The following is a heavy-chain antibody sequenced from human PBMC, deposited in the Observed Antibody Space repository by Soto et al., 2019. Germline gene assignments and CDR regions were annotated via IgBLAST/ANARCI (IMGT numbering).Heavy chain of an antibody. J-gene: IGHJ6*04. CDR1: GFTVSSKY. D-gene: IGHD2-15*01. CDR2: IQSGGPT. V-gene: IGHV3-66*01. Sequence: EVHLVESGGGLVQPGGSLRLSCAASGFTVSSKYMSWVRQAPGKGLEWVSLIQSGGPTYYADSVKGRFTISADTSDNTLHRPLDSLRAEDTAVYYCASDDVRCDGGRCYGGPLDVWGKGTTVTVSS. CDR3: ASDDVRCDGGRCYGGPLDV.